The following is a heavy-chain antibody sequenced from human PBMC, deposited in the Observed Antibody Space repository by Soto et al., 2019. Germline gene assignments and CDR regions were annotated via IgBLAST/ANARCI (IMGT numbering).Heavy chain of an antibody. Sequence: PGGSLRLSCAASGFTFSSYGMHWVRQAPGKGLEWVAVIWYDGSNKYYADSVKGRFTISRDNSKNTLYLQMNSLRAEDTAVYYCAREEVVGATRFYYGMDVWGQGTTVTSP. CDR3: AREEVVGATRFYYGMDV. V-gene: IGHV3-33*01. CDR2: IWYDGSNK. CDR1: GFTFSSYG. D-gene: IGHD1-26*01. J-gene: IGHJ6*02.